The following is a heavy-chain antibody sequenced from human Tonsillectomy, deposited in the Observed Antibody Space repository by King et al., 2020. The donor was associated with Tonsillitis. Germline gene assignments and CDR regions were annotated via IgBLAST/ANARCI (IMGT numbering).Heavy chain of an antibody. CDR2: ISWNSGSI. V-gene: IGHV3-9*01. CDR1: GFTFDDYA. J-gene: IGHJ4*02. CDR3: AKDGYYYGLYYFDY. D-gene: IGHD3-10*01. Sequence: VQLVESGGGLVQPGRSLRLSCAASGFTFDDYAIHWVRQAPGKGLEWVSGISWNSGSIGYADSVKGRFTISRDNAKNSLYLQMNSLRAEDTALYYCAKDGYYYGLYYFDYWGQGTLVTVSS.